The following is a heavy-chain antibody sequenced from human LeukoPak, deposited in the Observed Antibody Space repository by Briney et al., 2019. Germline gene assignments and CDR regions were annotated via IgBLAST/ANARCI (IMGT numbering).Heavy chain of an antibody. CDR2: INPNSGGT. CDR3: ARDLGVPAAYDYYYRDV. V-gene: IGHV1-2*02. CDR1: GYTFTGYY. D-gene: IGHD2-2*01. J-gene: IGHJ6*03. Sequence: ASVKVSCKASGYTFTGYYMHWVRQAPGQGLEWMGWINPNSGGTNYAQKFQGRVTMTRDTSISTAYMELSRLRSDDTAVYYCARDLGVPAAYDYYYRDVWGKWSTVTVSS.